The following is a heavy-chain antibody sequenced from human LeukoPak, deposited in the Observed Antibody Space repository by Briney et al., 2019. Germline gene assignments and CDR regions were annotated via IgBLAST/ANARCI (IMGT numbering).Heavy chain of an antibody. D-gene: IGHD6-13*01. V-gene: IGHV1-2*06. CDR3: ARVRSSSWTTFDY. CDR1: GYTFTGYY. Sequence: ASVKVSCKASGYTFTGYYMHWVRQAPGQGLEWMGRINPNGGGTNYAQKFQGRVTMTRDTSISTAYMELSRLRSDDTAVYYCARVRSSSWTTFDYWGQGTLVTVSS. J-gene: IGHJ4*02. CDR2: INPNGGGT.